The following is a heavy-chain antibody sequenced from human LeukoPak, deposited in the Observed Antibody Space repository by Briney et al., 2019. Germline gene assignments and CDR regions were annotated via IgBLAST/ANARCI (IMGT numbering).Heavy chain of an antibody. CDR3: AREWGTTSGAEYFQH. V-gene: IGHV1-46*01. CDR1: GYTFTSYY. CDR2: INPTGGGT. J-gene: IGHJ1*01. Sequence: ASVKVSCKASGYTFTSYYIHCVRQAPGQGLEWMGIINPTGGGTSYAQLFQGRVTMTTDTSTSTVYMGLNSLRSEDTAVYYCAREWGTTSGAEYFQHWGQGTLVTVSS. D-gene: IGHD3-16*01.